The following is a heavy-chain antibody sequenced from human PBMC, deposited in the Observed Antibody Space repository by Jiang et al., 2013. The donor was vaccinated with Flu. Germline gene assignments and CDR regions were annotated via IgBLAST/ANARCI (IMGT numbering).Heavy chain of an antibody. J-gene: IGHJ6*02. CDR1: GFTFDDYP. CDR3: VRGARFQVQKGGMDV. CDR2: VTGDGGAT. V-gene: IGHV3-43*02. Sequence: QLLESGGGVVQPGGSLRLSCAASGFTFDDYPMDWVRQAPGKGLDWVALVTGDGGATYYANSVKGRFTISRDNSKNSLYLQLNSLTSEDTALYYCVRGARFQVQKGGMDVWGQGTTVTVSS. D-gene: IGHD3-16*01.